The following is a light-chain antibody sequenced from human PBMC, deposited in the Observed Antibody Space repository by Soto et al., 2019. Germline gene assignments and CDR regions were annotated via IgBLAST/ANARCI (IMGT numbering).Light chain of an antibody. CDR2: GAS. CDR3: QQYGSSPIT. J-gene: IGKJ5*01. V-gene: IGKV3-20*01. Sequence: EIVLTQSPGTLSLSAGESATLLCRASHFVSSRNLAWYQQKPGQAPRLLIYGASSRAPGIPDRFSGSGSGTDFTLTITPLEPEDFAVYFRQQYGSSPITFGQGTRLEIK. CDR1: HFVSSRN.